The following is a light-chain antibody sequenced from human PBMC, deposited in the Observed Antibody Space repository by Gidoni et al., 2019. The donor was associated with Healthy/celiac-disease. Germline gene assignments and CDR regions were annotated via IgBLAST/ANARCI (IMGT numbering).Light chain of an antibody. Sequence: DIQMTQSPSTLPASVGDRVTIPCRASQRISSWLAWYQQKPGKAPKLLIYKASSLESVVPSRFSGSGSGTEFTLTISSLQPDDFATYYCQQYNSYPYTFGQXTKLEIK. V-gene: IGKV1-5*03. CDR1: QRISSW. J-gene: IGKJ2*01. CDR3: QQYNSYPYT. CDR2: KAS.